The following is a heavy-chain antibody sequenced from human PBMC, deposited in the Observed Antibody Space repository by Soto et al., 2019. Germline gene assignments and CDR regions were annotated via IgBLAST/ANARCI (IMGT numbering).Heavy chain of an antibody. CDR3: AIFAIPVGQLVPQWYSDYGMDV. Sequence: GSLRFSCAACGFTFSSYAMSWVRQTPGKGLEWVSAISGSGGSTYYADAVKGGFTISRDNSKNTLYLQMNSLRAEDTAVYYCAIFAIPVGQLVPQWYSDYGMDVWGQGTTVTVSS. CDR2: ISGSGGST. CDR1: GFTFSSYA. D-gene: IGHD6-6*01. V-gene: IGHV3-23*01. J-gene: IGHJ6*02.